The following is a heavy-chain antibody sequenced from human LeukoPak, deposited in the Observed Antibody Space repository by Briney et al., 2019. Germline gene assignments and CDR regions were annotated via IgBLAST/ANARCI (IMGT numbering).Heavy chain of an antibody. CDR1: GFTFSSYN. CDR2: IYYSGST. V-gene: IGHV4-39*01. Sequence: AGGSLRLSCAASGFTFSSYNMNWIRQPPGKGLEWIGSIYYSGSTYYNPSLKSRVTISVDTSKNQFSLKLSSVTAADTAVYYCARGWEPDGHWFDPWGQGTLVTVSS. J-gene: IGHJ5*02. CDR3: ARGWEPDGHWFDP. D-gene: IGHD1-26*01.